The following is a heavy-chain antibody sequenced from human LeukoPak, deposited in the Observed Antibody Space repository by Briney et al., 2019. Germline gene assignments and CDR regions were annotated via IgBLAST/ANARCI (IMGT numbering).Heavy chain of an antibody. Sequence: GRSLRLSCAASGFTFDDYAMHWVRQAPGKGLEWVSYISSSSSTIYYADSVEGRFTISRDNAKNSLYLQMSSLRAEDTAVYYCVRSLYGSGSYNKGDGYFDYWGQGTLVTVSS. V-gene: IGHV3-48*04. CDR1: GFTFDDYA. D-gene: IGHD3-10*01. J-gene: IGHJ4*02. CDR2: ISSSSSTI. CDR3: VRSLYGSGSYNKGDGYFDY.